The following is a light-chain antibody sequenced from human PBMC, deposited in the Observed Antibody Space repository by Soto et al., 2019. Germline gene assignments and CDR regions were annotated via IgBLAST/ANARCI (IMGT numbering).Light chain of an antibody. Sequence: DIQITQSPSTLSASVVERVTITFLASQSLGIWLAWHQQKPGKAPKLLIYDASTLKSGVPSRFSGSGSGTKFTLTISSLQPDDFATYYCQEYNSYSGKFGQGTKGDIK. J-gene: IGKJ1*01. CDR1: QSLGIW. V-gene: IGKV1-5*01. CDR2: DAS. CDR3: QEYNSYSGK.